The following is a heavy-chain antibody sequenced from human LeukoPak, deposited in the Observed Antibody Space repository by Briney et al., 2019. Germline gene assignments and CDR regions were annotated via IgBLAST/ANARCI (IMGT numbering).Heavy chain of an antibody. J-gene: IGHJ4*02. CDR3: ARGGTGSSWSLRQSYYFDY. V-gene: IGHV4-34*01. Sequence: SETVSLTCDVYGGPFSGYYWSWILQPPGKGLEWIGEINHSGSTNYNPSLKSRVTISVDTSKNQFSLKLSSVTAADTAVYYCARGGTGSSWSLRQSYYFDYWGQGTLVTVSS. CDR1: GGPFSGYY. D-gene: IGHD6-13*01. CDR2: INHSGST.